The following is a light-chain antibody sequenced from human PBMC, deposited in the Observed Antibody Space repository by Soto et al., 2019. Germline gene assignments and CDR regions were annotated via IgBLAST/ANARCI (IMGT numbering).Light chain of an antibody. CDR3: QQSYSTPPGT. CDR1: QSISTY. V-gene: IGKV1-39*01. CDR2: ATS. Sequence: DIPMTQSPSSLSASVGDRVTISCRASQSISTYLIWYQQKPGKAPKLLIYATSSLQSGVPSRFSSSGYGTDFTLTISSLQPEDFATYYCQQSYSTPPGTFGQATKVEIK. J-gene: IGKJ1*01.